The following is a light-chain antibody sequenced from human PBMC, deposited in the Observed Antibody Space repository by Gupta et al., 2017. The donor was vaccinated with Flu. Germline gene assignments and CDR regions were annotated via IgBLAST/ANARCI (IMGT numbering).Light chain of an antibody. V-gene: IGKV1-9*01. Sequence: SVGDRVTITCRASQGISSYLAWYQRKPGKAPKLLIYTASILQSGVPSRFSGSGSGTEFSLTISSLQPEDFATYYCQQLNSYPLTFGGGTKVEIK. J-gene: IGKJ4*01. CDR3: QQLNSYPLT. CDR2: TAS. CDR1: QGISSY.